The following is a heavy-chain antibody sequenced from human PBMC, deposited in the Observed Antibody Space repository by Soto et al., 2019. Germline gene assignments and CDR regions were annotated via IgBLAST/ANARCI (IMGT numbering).Heavy chain of an antibody. CDR2: MHSSGTT. CDR1: GNSISSYSYY. J-gene: IGHJ4*02. CDR3: ARESEDLTSNFDY. V-gene: IGHV4-39*02. Sequence: PSETLSLTCTVSGNSISSYSYYWGWIRQAPGKVLEWIGTMHSSGTTSYNPSLQSRVTITIDTSKNQLFLALSSVTAEDTAVYYCARESEDLTSNFDYWGQGTLVTVSS.